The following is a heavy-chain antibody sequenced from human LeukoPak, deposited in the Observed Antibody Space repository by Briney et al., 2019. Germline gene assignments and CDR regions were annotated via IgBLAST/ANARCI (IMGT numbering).Heavy chain of an antibody. CDR3: AREGGQYCSSTSCYSEGFDY. Sequence: GGSLRLSCAASGFTFSSYAMSWVRQAPGKGLEWVSYISSSSSTIYYADSVKGRFTISRDNAKNSLYLQMNSLRAEDTAVYYCAREGGQYCSSTSCYSEGFDYWGQGTLVTVSS. CDR1: GFTFSSYA. J-gene: IGHJ4*02. D-gene: IGHD2-2*02. CDR2: ISSSSSTI. V-gene: IGHV3-48*01.